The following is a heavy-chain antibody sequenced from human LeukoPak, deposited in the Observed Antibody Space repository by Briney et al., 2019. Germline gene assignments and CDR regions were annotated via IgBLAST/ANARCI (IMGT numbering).Heavy chain of an antibody. CDR3: VKDLGDDYENAFDF. Sequence: GGSLRLSCEASGFAFSRYAMSWVRHPPGRGLEWVSSVSGSVESTFYAASVKRRFTISRDNSKNTVYLQMNSLRAEDTAPYYCVKDLGDDYENAFDFWGQGTLVTVSS. CDR2: VSGSVEST. CDR1: GFAFSRYA. J-gene: IGHJ3*01. D-gene: IGHD4-17*01. V-gene: IGHV3-23*01.